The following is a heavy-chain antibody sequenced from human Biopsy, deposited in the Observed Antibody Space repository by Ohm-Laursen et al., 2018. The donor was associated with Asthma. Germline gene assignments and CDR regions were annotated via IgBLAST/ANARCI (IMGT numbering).Heavy chain of an antibody. Sequence: ASVKVSRKTSGYTFNSAGITWVRQAPGQGLEWMGWISVYNGNTKVAQRLQDRVTMITDASTSTAYKELRSLRSDDTAVYFCARAVDYSHYYGIDVWGQGTTVTVS. D-gene: IGHD3-10*01. J-gene: IGHJ6*02. V-gene: IGHV1-18*01. CDR3: ARAVDYSHYYGIDV. CDR1: GYTFNSAG. CDR2: ISVYNGNT.